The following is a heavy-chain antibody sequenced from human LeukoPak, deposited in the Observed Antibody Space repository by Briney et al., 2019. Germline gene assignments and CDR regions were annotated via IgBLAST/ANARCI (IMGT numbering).Heavy chain of an antibody. J-gene: IGHJ2*01. CDR1: GGSISSSSSYY. V-gene: IGHV4-39*07. Sequence: SETLSLTCTVSGGSISSSSSYYWAWIRQPPGKGLEWIGSIYYDGTTNYNPPLKSRVTISVDTSKNQFSLKLTSVTAADTAVYFCARGGWSLDLWGRGTLVAVSS. D-gene: IGHD1-26*01. CDR3: ARGGWSLDL. CDR2: IYYDGTT.